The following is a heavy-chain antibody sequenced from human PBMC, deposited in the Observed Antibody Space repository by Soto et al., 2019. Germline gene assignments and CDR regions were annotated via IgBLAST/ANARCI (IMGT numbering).Heavy chain of an antibody. CDR2: IGTAGDT. Sequence: LRLSCAASGFTFSSYDMHWVRQATGKGLEWVSAIGTAGDTYYPGSVKGRFTISRENAKNSLYLQMNSLRAGDTAVYYCARDQGNDGGFDYWGQGTLVTVSS. J-gene: IGHJ4*02. CDR3: ARDQGNDGGFDY. CDR1: GFTFSSYD. D-gene: IGHD1-1*01. V-gene: IGHV3-13*01.